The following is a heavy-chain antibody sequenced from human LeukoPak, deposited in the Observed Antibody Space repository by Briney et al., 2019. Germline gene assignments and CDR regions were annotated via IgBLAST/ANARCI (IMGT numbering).Heavy chain of an antibody. CDR3: ARDSAYYYDSGSSGPHCFDN. V-gene: IGHV3-30*01. D-gene: IGHD3-10*01. CDR2: ISSGGTYE. J-gene: IGHJ4*02. CDR1: GFTFSNYA. Sequence: GKSLRLSCAASGFTFSNYAMHWVRQAPGKGLEWVSLISSGGTYEYYADSVKGRFTSSRVNSKNALYLQLNSRRAEDTAVYYCARDSAYYYDSGSSGPHCFDNWGQGTLVTVSS.